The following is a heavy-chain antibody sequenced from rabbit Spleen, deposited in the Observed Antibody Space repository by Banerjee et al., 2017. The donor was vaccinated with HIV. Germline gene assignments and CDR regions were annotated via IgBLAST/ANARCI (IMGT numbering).Heavy chain of an antibody. D-gene: IGHD4-1*01. CDR3: ARAIVPWLGLTRLDL. J-gene: IGHJ3*01. CDR1: GFSFSSNYY. CDR2: IYTGSGSA. Sequence: QSLEESGGDLVKPGASLTLTCTASGFSFSSNYYMCWVRQAPGKGLEWIGCIYTGSGSAYYASWVISRFTISKTSSTTVTLQMTSLTVADTATYFCARAIVPWLGLTRLDLWGQGTLVTVS. V-gene: IGHV1S40*01.